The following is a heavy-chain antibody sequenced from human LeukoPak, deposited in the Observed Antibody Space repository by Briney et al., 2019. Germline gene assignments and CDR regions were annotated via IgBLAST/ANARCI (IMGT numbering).Heavy chain of an antibody. CDR3: ARHRIIYYDSSHYFDY. J-gene: IGHJ4*02. Sequence: SETLSLTCTVSGGSISSSSYYWGWIRQPPGKGLEWIGSIYYSGSTYYNPSLKSRVTISVDTSKNQFSLKLSSVTAADTAVYYCARHRIIYYDSSHYFDYWGQGTLVTVSS. V-gene: IGHV4-39*01. CDR1: GGSISSSSYY. CDR2: IYYSGST. D-gene: IGHD3-22*01.